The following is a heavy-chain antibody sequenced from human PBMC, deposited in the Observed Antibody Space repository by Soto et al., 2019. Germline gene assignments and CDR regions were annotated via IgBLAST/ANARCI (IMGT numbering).Heavy chain of an antibody. D-gene: IGHD3-10*01. J-gene: IGHJ5*02. V-gene: IGHV4-39*01. CDR2: VYYNENT. CDR1: GGSISSFAYY. CDR3: ARRERYYGSPGWFDP. Sequence: SETLSLTCTFSGGSISSFAYYWGWIRQPPGKGLEWIGTVYYNENTYYNPSLKSRLTISVDTAKNQFSLNLRSVTAADTAIYFCARRERYYGSPGWFDPWGQGTLVTVSS.